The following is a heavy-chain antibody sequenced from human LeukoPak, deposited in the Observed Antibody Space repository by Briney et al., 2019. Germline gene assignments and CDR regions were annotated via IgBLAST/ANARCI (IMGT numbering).Heavy chain of an antibody. CDR2: INAGNGNT. CDR3: AREWELQALNY. V-gene: IGHV1-3*01. CDR1: GYTFTSYG. Sequence: ASVKVSCKASGYTFTSYGISWVRQAPGQRLEWMGWINAGNGNTKYSQKFQGRVTITRDTSASTAYMELSSLRSEDTAVYYCAREWELQALNYWGQGTLVTVSS. J-gene: IGHJ4*02. D-gene: IGHD1-26*01.